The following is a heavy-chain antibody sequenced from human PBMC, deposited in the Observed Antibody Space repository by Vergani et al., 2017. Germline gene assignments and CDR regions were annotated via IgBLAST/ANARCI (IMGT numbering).Heavy chain of an antibody. Sequence: QVQLVQSGAEVKKPGSSVKVSCKASGGTFSSYAISWVRQAPGQGLEWMGRIIPIFGTANYAQKFQGRVTITADESTSTAYMELSSLRSDDTAVYYCAREGSVAVAANNWFDPWGQGTLVTVSS. CDR1: GGTFSSYA. J-gene: IGHJ5*02. D-gene: IGHD6-19*01. CDR2: IIPIFGTA. V-gene: IGHV1-69*13. CDR3: AREGSVAVAANNWFDP.